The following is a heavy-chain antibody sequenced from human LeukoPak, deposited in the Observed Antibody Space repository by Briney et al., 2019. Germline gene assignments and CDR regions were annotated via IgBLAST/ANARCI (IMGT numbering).Heavy chain of an antibody. J-gene: IGHJ4*02. Sequence: PSETLSLTCTVSGGSISSSSYYWGWIRQPPGKGLEWIGSIYYSGSTYYNPSLKSRVTISVDTSKNQFSLKLSSVTAADTAVYYCARAGDYGDYGSPHFDSWGQGTLVTVSS. V-gene: IGHV4-39*01. CDR1: GGSISSSSYY. CDR3: ARAGDYGDYGSPHFDS. D-gene: IGHD4-17*01. CDR2: IYYSGST.